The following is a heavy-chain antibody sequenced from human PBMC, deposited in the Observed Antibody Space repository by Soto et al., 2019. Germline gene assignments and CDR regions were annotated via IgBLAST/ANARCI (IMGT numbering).Heavy chain of an antibody. CDR3: ARDTAMVPPPASCYYYYMDV. J-gene: IGHJ6*03. Sequence: ASVKVSCKASGYTFTSYGISWVRQAPGQGLEWLGWISAYNGNTNYAQKLQGRVTMTTDTSTSTAYMELRSLRSDDTAVYYCARDTAMVPPPASCYYYYMDVWGKGTTVTVSS. V-gene: IGHV1-18*01. D-gene: IGHD5-18*01. CDR1: GYTFTSYG. CDR2: ISAYNGNT.